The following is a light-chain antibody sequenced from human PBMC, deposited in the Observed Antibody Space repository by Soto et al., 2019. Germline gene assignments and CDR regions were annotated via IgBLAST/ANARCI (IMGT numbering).Light chain of an antibody. Sequence: QSVLTQPPSVSGAPGQRVTISCTGSSSNIGAGYDVHWYQQLPGTAPKLLIYGNSNRPSGVPDRFSGSKSGTSASLAITGLQAEDEADYYCQSYDSSLSARNGFGTGTKVTVL. CDR1: SSNIGAGYD. CDR2: GNS. J-gene: IGLJ1*01. CDR3: QSYDSSLSARNG. V-gene: IGLV1-40*01.